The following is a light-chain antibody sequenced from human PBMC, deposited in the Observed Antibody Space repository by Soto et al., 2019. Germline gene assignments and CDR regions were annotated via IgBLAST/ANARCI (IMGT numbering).Light chain of an antibody. CDR3: QQYENSVMYT. V-gene: IGKV3-20*01. J-gene: IGKJ2*01. CDR1: QSVRSSF. Sequence: EIVLTQSPGTLSLSPGERATLSCRASQSVRSSFFAWYQQKPGQAPRLLIYDVSVRAIGIPDRFSGSGSGTDFTLTINRLEPEDFAVYYCQQYENSVMYTFGQGTKLEIK. CDR2: DVS.